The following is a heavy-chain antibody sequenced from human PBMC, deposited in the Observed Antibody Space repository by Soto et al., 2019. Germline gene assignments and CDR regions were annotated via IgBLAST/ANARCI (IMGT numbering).Heavy chain of an antibody. CDR2: IYYSGST. V-gene: IGHV4-59*08. CDR1: GGSISSYY. CDR3: ARQPLSVRGGSYFDY. D-gene: IGHD1-26*01. J-gene: IGHJ4*02. Sequence: QVQLQESGPGLVKPSETLSLTCTVSGGSISSYYWSWIRQPPGKGLEWIGYIYYSGSTNYNPSLKIRVTISVDTSKNQFSLKLSSVTAADTAVYYCARQPLSVRGGSYFDYWGQGTLVTVSS.